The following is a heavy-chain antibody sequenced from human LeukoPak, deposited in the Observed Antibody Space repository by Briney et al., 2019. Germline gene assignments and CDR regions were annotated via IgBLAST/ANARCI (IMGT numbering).Heavy chain of an antibody. CDR1: GGSISSSYW. J-gene: IGHJ4*02. D-gene: IGHD3-16*02. Sequence: SETLSLTCGVSGGSISSSYWWSWVRQPPGRGLEWIGEIYHSGSTNYNPSLKSRVTISVDTSKNQFSLKLSSVTAADTAVYYCARARQDDYVWGSYRHLLDYWGQGTLVTVSS. V-gene: IGHV4-4*02. CDR3: ARARQDDYVWGSYRHLLDY. CDR2: IYHSGST.